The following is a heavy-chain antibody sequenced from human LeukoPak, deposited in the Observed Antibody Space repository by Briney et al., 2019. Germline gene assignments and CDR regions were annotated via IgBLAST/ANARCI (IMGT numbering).Heavy chain of an antibody. Sequence: ASVKVSCKASGYTFTSYGISWVRQAPGQGLEWMGWISAYNGNTNYAQKLQGRVTMTTDTSTSTAYMELRSLRSDDTAVYYCARDRSYSYGYYYYYMDVWGKGTTVTVSS. V-gene: IGHV1-18*01. CDR3: ARDRSYSYGYYYYYMDV. CDR2: ISAYNGNT. J-gene: IGHJ6*03. CDR1: GYTFTSYG. D-gene: IGHD5-18*01.